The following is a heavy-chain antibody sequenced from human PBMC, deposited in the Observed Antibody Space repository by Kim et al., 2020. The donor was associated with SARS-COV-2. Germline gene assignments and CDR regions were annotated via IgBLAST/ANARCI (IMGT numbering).Heavy chain of an antibody. CDR3: ARDFTSSTSFDY. J-gene: IGHJ4*02. V-gene: IGHV4-4*06. D-gene: IGHD2-2*01. Sequence: NYTPSLESRVTMSVDTTKSQFSLKMSSVTAADTAVYCCARDFTSSTSFDYWGQGTLVTVSS.